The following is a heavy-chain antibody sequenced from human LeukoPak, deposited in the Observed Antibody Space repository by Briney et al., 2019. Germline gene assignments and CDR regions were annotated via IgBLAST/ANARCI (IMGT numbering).Heavy chain of an antibody. J-gene: IGHJ4*02. CDR2: IYTTGTT. CDR3: ARERVRETIDRGFAY. Sequence: PSETPSLTCTVSGASISSTNYYWNWIRQPAGKGLQWIGRIYTTGTTDYIPSLKRRLTISMETSNNHFSLRLNSVTAAHAARYFCARERVRETIDRGFAYWGRASLVSVSS. V-gene: IGHV4-61*02. CDR1: GASISSTNYY. D-gene: IGHD4/OR15-4a*01.